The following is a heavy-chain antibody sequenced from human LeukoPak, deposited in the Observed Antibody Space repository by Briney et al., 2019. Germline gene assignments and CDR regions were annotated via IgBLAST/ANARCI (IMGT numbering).Heavy chain of an antibody. D-gene: IGHD3-10*01. CDR2: IYHSGST. J-gene: IGHJ5*02. Sequence: SETLSLTCADSGGSISSSNWWSWVRQPPGEGLEWIGEIYHSGSTNYNPSLKSRVTISVDKSKNQFSLKLSSVTAADTAVYYCARDRSPWADGGSGSYTAFDPWGQGTLVTVSS. V-gene: IGHV4-4*02. CDR3: ARDRSPWADGGSGSYTAFDP. CDR1: GGSISSSNW.